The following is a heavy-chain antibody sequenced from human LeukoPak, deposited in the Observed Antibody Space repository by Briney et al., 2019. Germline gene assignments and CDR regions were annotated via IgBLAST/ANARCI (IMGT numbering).Heavy chain of an antibody. CDR1: GGTFSSYA. CDR3: AREHEVWLQSSYFDY. CDR2: IIPSLGIA. V-gene: IGHV1-69*04. J-gene: IGHJ4*02. D-gene: IGHD5-24*01. Sequence: SVKVSCKASGGTFSSYAISWVRQAPGQGPEWMGRIIPSLGIANDAQKFQGNVTITANKSTSTAFMELSRLRSEKTAVYYCAREHEVWLQSSYFDYWGQGTLVTVSS.